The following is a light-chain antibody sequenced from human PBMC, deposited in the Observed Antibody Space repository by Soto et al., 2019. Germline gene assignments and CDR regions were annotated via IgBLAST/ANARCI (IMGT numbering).Light chain of an antibody. V-gene: IGKV3-11*01. CDR2: DAS. CDR3: QQRSNWPPIT. J-gene: IGKJ5*01. Sequence: EIVLTQSPATLSLSPRERATLSYRASQSVSSYLAWYQQKPGQPTSLIIYDASNRATGIPARFSGSGAGTEFTLTISSLEPEDFAAYYCQQRSNWPPITFGQGTRLEIK. CDR1: QSVSSY.